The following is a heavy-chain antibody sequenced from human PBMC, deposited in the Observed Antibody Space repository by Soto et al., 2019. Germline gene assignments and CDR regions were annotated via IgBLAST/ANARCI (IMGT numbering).Heavy chain of an antibody. CDR3: ARDRVLLVAHWLDP. Sequence: QVQVVESGGRVVHPGGSLRLSCAASGFTFRSSAMHWVRHTPGKVLEWVAVIEYDVSKKYYAASVKGRFTVSRDNSNNTVDLQMNILRTEDSAIYFCARDRVLLVAHWLDPWGHGTRVSVSS. CDR2: IEYDVSKK. CDR1: GFTFRSSA. D-gene: IGHD2-8*02. J-gene: IGHJ5*02. V-gene: IGHV3-30*04.